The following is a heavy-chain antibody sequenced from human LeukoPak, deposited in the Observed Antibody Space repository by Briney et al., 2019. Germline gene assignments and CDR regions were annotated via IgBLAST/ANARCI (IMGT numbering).Heavy chain of an antibody. J-gene: IGHJ4*02. V-gene: IGHV5-51*01. CDR1: GYSFTSYW. Sequence: GESLKISCKGSGYSFTSYWIGWVRQMPGKGLEWMGIIYPGDSDTRYSPSFQGQVTISADKSISTAYLQWSSLKASDTAMYYCATGGITMVRGDQFDYWGQGTLVTVSS. CDR3: ATGGITMVRGDQFDY. D-gene: IGHD3-10*01. CDR2: IYPGDSDT.